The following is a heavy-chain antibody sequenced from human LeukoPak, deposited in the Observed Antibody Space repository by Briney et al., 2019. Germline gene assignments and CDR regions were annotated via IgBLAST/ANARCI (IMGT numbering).Heavy chain of an antibody. J-gene: IGHJ4*02. CDR1: EFTFSDYY. V-gene: IGHV3-11*01. D-gene: IGHD3-16*01. CDR3: AGEGGAWGEGYFDY. CDR2: ISGSSSTM. Sequence: PGGSLRLSCAASEFTFSDYYMSWIRQVPGKGLEWVSYISGSSSTMYYANSVKGRFTISRDNAKNLLYLQMNSLRAEDTAVYYCAGEGGAWGEGYFDYWGQGTLVTVSS.